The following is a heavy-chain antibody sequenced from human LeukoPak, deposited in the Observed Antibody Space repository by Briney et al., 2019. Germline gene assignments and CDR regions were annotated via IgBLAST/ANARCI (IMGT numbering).Heavy chain of an antibody. CDR3: ARDHCSSTSCYGDYFDY. CDR1: GFTFRSYA. V-gene: IGHV3-66*01. CDR2: IYSGGST. J-gene: IGHJ4*02. D-gene: IGHD2-2*01. Sequence: PGGSLRLSCAASGFTFRSYAMSWVRQAPGKGLEWVSVIYSGGSTYYADSVKGRFTISRDNSKNTLYLQMNSLRAEDTAVYYCARDHCSSTSCYGDYFDYWGQGTLVTVSS.